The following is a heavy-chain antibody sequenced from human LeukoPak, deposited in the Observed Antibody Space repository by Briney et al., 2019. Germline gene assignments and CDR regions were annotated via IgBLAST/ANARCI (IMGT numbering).Heavy chain of an antibody. Sequence: GGSLRLSCAASGFTFSSYSMNWVRQAPGKGLEWVSSISSSSSYIYYADSVKGRFTISRDNSKNTLYLQMNSLRAEDTAVYYCALEWVDAFDIWGQGTMVTVSS. J-gene: IGHJ3*02. V-gene: IGHV3-21*01. CDR3: ALEWVDAFDI. CDR2: ISSSSSYI. CDR1: GFTFSSYS.